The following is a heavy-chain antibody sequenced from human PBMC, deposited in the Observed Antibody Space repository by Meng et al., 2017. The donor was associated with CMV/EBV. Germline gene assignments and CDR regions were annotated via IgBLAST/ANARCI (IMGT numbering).Heavy chain of an antibody. D-gene: IGHD3-3*01. CDR1: GFTFSSYD. CDR3: ARHRPRTIFGVVLKHPLDY. V-gene: IGHV3-13*01. J-gene: IGHJ4*02. Sequence: GESLKISCAASGFTFSSYDMHWVRQATGKGLEWVSAIGTAGDTYYPGSVKGRFTISRENAKNSLYLQMNSLRAGDTAVYYCARHRPRTIFGVVLKHPLDYWGQGTLVTVSS. CDR2: IGTAGDT.